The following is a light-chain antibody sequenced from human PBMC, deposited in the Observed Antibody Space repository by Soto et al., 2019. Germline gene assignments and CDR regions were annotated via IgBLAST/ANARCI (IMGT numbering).Light chain of an antibody. CDR2: GTS. Sequence: IVLTQSPGTLSLSPGERVTLSCRASQSVKSSYLAWYQHKPGQAPRLLIYGTSSRATGIPDRFSGSGSGTDFTLTISSLEPEDFAVYYCQQYGNSLWTFGQGTKVDIK. CDR1: QSVKSSY. J-gene: IGKJ1*01. V-gene: IGKV3-20*01. CDR3: QQYGNSLWT.